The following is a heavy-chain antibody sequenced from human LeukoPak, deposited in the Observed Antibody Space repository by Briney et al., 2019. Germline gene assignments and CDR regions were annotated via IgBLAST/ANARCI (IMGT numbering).Heavy chain of an antibody. CDR1: GFTFSSYW. J-gene: IGHJ4*02. V-gene: IGHV3-7*03. CDR2: IKEDGSEK. Sequence: PGGSLRLSCAASGFTFSSYWMSWVRQAPGKGLEWVANIKEDGSEKYYVDSVKGRFTISRGNAKNSLYLQMNSLRAEDTALYYCAKNYYDSSGYYGPVDYWGQGTLGTVSS. CDR3: AKNYYDSSGYYGPVDY. D-gene: IGHD3-22*01.